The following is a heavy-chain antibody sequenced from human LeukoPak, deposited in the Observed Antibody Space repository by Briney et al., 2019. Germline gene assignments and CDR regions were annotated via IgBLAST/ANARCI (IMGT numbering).Heavy chain of an antibody. CDR3: ARDHSSSWYGYYFDY. D-gene: IGHD6-13*01. V-gene: IGHV3-66*01. CDR2: IYIGGIT. Sequence: PGGSLRLSCAASGFTVSSNYMSWVRQAPGKGLEWVSVIYIGGITYYPASVKGRFTISRDNYKHTLYIQMNSLRAEDTAVYYCARDHSSSWYGYYFDYWGQGTLVTVSS. CDR1: GFTVSSNY. J-gene: IGHJ4*02.